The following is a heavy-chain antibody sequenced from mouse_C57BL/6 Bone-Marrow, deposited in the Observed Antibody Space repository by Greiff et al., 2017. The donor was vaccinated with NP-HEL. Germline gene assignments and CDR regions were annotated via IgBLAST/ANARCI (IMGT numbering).Heavy chain of an antibody. J-gene: IGHJ4*01. CDR1: GFSLTSYG. D-gene: IGHD2-2*01. Sequence: VKLMESGPGLVAPSQSLSITCTVSGFSLTSYGVDWVRQPPGKGLEWLGVIWGGGSTNYNSTLMSRLSISKDNSKSQIFLKMNSLQTDDTAMYYCAKHEGTLWLRFYAMDYWGQGTSVTVSS. V-gene: IGHV2-9*01. CDR2: IWGGGST. CDR3: AKHEGTLWLRFYAMDY.